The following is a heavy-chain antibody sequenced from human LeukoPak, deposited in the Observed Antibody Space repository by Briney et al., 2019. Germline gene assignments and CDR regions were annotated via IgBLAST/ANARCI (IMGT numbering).Heavy chain of an antibody. D-gene: IGHD1-1*01. CDR1: GFTLSDYS. V-gene: IGHV3-21*01. Sequence: GGSLRLSCAASGFTLSDYSMNWVRQAPGKGLEWVSSISRSSRHVYYAGSVKGRFTISRDNAKNSLYLQMNSLRAEDMAVYFCVRDLMGSGSTTAYLHHWGQGTLVTVSS. CDR3: VRDLMGSGSTTAYLHH. J-gene: IGHJ1*01. CDR2: ISRSSRHV.